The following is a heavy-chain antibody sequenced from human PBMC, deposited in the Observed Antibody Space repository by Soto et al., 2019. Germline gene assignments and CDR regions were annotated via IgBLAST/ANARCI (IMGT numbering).Heavy chain of an antibody. Sequence: QVQLVESGGGVVQPGRSLRLSCAASGFTFSSYGMHWVRQAPGKGLEWVAVISYDGSNKYYADSVKGRFTISRDNSKITLYLQMNSLRAEDTAVYYCAKDLQPPSYQNFDYWGQGTLVTVSS. CDR3: AKDLQPPSYQNFDY. J-gene: IGHJ4*02. V-gene: IGHV3-30*18. CDR2: ISYDGSNK. CDR1: GFTFSSYG.